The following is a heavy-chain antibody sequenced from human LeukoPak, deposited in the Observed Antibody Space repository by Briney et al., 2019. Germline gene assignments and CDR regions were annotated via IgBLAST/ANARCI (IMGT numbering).Heavy chain of an antibody. Sequence: SETLSLTCTVSGGSISSGDYYWSWIRQPPGKGLEWIGYIYHSGSTNYNPSLKSRVTISVDTSKNQFSLKLNSVTAADTALYYCARATTVTTMNVWGQGTMVTVSS. CDR2: IYHSGST. CDR3: ARATTVTTMNV. D-gene: IGHD4-17*01. CDR1: GGSISSGDYY. J-gene: IGHJ3*01. V-gene: IGHV4-61*08.